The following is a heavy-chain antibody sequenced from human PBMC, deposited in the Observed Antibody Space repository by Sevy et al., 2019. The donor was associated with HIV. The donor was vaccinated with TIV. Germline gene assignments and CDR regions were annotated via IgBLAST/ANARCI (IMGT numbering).Heavy chain of an antibody. V-gene: IGHV3-30*18. CDR1: GFTFSRHG. CDR2: ISNDGSDK. D-gene: IGHD6-13*01. CDR3: ANSRGRYDGSSWLYYYYLMDV. J-gene: IGHJ6*02. Sequence: GGSLRLSCAASGFTFSRHGMHWARQAPGKGLEWVAIISNDGSDKHCADSVKGRFTISRDNSKDTLYLQMNSLRLEDMAVYYCANSRGRYDGSSWLYYYYLMDVWGQGATVTVSS.